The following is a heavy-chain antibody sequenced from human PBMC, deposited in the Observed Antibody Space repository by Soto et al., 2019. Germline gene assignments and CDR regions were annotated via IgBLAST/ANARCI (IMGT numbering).Heavy chain of an antibody. D-gene: IGHD4-4*01. Sequence: ASVKVSCKASGGTFSSYTISWVRQAPGQGLEWMGRIIPILGIANYAQKFQGRVTITADKSTSTAYMELSSLRSEDTAVYYCAFCGDYSNYLPIYYWGQGTLVTVSS. CDR1: GGTFSSYT. J-gene: IGHJ4*02. V-gene: IGHV1-69*02. CDR3: AFCGDYSNYLPIYY. CDR2: IIPILGIA.